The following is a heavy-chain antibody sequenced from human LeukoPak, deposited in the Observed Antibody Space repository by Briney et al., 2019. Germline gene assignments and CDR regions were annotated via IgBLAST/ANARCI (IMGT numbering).Heavy chain of an antibody. D-gene: IGHD3-9*01. CDR3: AKDLRYFDWLQEGLYFQH. J-gene: IGHJ1*01. V-gene: IGHV3-23*01. CDR2: ISGGGGST. CDR1: GFTFSSYA. Sequence: GGSLRLPCAASGFTFSSYAMSWVRQAPGKGLEWVSAISGGGGSTYYADSVKGRFTISRDNSKNTLYLQMNSLRAEDTAVYYCAKDLRYFDWLQEGLYFQHWGQGTLVTVSS.